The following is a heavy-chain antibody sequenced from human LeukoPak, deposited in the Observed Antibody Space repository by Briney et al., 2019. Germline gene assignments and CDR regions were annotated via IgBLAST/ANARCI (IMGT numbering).Heavy chain of an antibody. V-gene: IGHV3-30*18. CDR2: ISYVGSNK. J-gene: IGHJ4*02. Sequence: GGSLRLSCAASGFTFSSCDMHWVRQAPGKGLEWVAVISYVGSNKYYADSVKGRFTISRDNSKNTLYLQMNSLRAEDTAVYYCAKDHTIDYWGQGTLVTVSS. D-gene: IGHD3-10*01. CDR3: AKDHTIDY. CDR1: GFTFSSCD.